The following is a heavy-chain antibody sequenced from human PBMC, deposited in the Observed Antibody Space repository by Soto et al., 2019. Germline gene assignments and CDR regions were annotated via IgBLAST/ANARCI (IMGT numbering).Heavy chain of an antibody. CDR3: ARDPPDFHSAFDY. CDR2: TYYRSKWYN. CDR1: GXXXXXKXXA. V-gene: IGHV6-1*01. D-gene: IGHD4-4*01. Sequence: SQTLSLTCXXSGXXXXXKXXAWXWXXXSPSRGLEWLGRTYYRSKWYNDYAVSVKSRITINPDTSKNQFSLQLNSVTPEDTAVYYCARDPPDFHSAFDYWGQGTLVTVSS. J-gene: IGHJ4*02.